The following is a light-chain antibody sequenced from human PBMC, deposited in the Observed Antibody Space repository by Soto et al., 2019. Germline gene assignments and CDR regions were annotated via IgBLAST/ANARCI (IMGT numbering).Light chain of an antibody. V-gene: IGLV2-14*03. J-gene: IGLJ3*02. CDR2: DVS. CDR3: SSYTSTNTVV. Sequence: QSALTQPAPVSGSPGQSITISCTGTTSDVGGYNYVSWYQHHPGKAPKLMIYDVSNRPSGVSNRFSGSKSGNTASLTISGLQAEDEADYYCSSYTSTNTVVFGGGTKLTVL. CDR1: TSDVGGYNY.